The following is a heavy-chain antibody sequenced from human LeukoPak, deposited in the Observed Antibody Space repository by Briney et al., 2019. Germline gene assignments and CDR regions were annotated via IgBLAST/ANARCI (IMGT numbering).Heavy chain of an antibody. CDR1: GFTFSSYG. D-gene: IGHD5-24*01. CDR2: IWYDGSNI. Sequence: PGGSLRLSCAASGFTFSSYGMHWVRQAPGKGLEWVAVIWYDGSNIDYGDSVKGRFAISRDNSRNTLYLQMNSLRAEDTALYYCAREPTTLNGYSVSRRHHYFDHWGQGALVIVSS. J-gene: IGHJ4*02. CDR3: AREPTTLNGYSVSRRHHYFDH. V-gene: IGHV3-33*01.